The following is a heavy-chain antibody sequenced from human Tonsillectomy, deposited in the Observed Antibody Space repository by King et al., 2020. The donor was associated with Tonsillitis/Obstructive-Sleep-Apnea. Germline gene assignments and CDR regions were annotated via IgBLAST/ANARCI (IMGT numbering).Heavy chain of an antibody. J-gene: IGHJ4*02. CDR1: GFTFSNAW. Sequence: VQLVESGGGLVKPGGSLRLSCAASGFTFSNAWMNWVRQAPGKGLERVGRIKSKTDGGTTDYAAPVKGRFTISRDDSKNTLYLQMNSLKTEDTAVYYCTTDYYGGNSWYFDYWGQGTLVTVSS. D-gene: IGHD4-23*01. CDR2: IKSKTDGGTT. CDR3: TTDYYGGNSWYFDY. V-gene: IGHV3-15*07.